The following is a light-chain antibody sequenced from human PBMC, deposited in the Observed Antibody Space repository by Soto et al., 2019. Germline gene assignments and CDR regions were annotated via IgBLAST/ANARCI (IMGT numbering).Light chain of an antibody. CDR3: CSYAGSYTFVNYV. CDR1: SSDVGGYNY. J-gene: IGLJ1*01. V-gene: IGLV2-11*01. Sequence: QSALTQPRSVSGSPGQSVTISCTGTSSDVGGYNYVSWYQQHPGKAPKLMIYDVSKRPSGVPDRFSGSKSGNTASLTISGLQAEDEADYYCCSYAGSYTFVNYVFGTGTQLTVL. CDR2: DVS.